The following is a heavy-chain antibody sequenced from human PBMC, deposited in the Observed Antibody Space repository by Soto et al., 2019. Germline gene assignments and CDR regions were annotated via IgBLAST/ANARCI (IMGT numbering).Heavy chain of an antibody. CDR1: GGSISSGDYY. Sequence: SETLSLTCTVSGGSISSGDYYWSWIRQPPGKGLEWIGYIYYSGSTYYNPSLKSRVTISVDTSKNQFSLKLSSVTAADTAVYYCARETGGSVSGVVIIPHFDYWGQGSLVIVSS. D-gene: IGHD3-3*01. V-gene: IGHV4-30-4*01. J-gene: IGHJ4*02. CDR2: IYYSGST. CDR3: ARETGGSVSGVVIIPHFDY.